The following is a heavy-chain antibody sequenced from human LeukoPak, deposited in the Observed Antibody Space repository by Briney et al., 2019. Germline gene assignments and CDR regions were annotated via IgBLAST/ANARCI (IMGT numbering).Heavy chain of an antibody. D-gene: IGHD4-11*01. CDR3: WASAVMTTFDY. Sequence: GESLKISCKGSGYSFTSYWIGWVRQMPGRGLEWMGIIYPGDSDTRYSPSFQGQVTISADKSISTAYLQWSSLKASDTAMYYCWASAVMTTFDYWGQGTLVTVSS. CDR1: GYSFTSYW. CDR2: IYPGDSDT. J-gene: IGHJ4*02. V-gene: IGHV5-51*01.